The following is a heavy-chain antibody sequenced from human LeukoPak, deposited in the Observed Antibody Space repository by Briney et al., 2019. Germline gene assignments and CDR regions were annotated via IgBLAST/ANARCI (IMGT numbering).Heavy chain of an antibody. CDR1: GYSFTSYW. V-gene: IGHV5-51*01. Sequence: GESLKISCKGSGYSFTSYWIGWVRQMPGKGLEWMGIIYPGDSDTRYSPSFQGQVTISADKSISTAYLQWSSLKASDTAMYYCARAVEMATIWDAFDIWGQGTMVTVSS. J-gene: IGHJ3*02. D-gene: IGHD5-24*01. CDR2: IYPGDSDT. CDR3: ARAVEMATIWDAFDI.